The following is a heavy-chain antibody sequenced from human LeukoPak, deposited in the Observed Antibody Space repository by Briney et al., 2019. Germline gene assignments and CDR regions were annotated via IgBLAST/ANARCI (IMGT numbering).Heavy chain of an antibody. J-gene: IGHJ5*02. CDR3: ARGQQWLVVWFDP. D-gene: IGHD6-19*01. CDR1: GGTFSSYA. Sequence: SVKVSCKASGGTFSSYAISWVRQAPGQGLEWMGGIIPIFGTANYAQKFQGRVTITADESTSTAYMELSSLRSEDTAVCYCARGQQWLVVWFDPWGQGTLVTVSS. V-gene: IGHV1-69*13. CDR2: IIPIFGTA.